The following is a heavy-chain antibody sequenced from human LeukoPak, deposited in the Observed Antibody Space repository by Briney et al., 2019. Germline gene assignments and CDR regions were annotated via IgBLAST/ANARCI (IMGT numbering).Heavy chain of an antibody. D-gene: IGHD3-3*01. CDR1: GFTFSTYS. Sequence: GESLRLSCAASGFTFSTYSMNWLRLAPGKGLEWVSSISPDSNYKYYVDSVKGRFTISRDNSKNTLYLQMNSLRAEDTAVYYCAKGRPDFWSGDAFDIWGQGTMVTVSS. J-gene: IGHJ3*02. CDR3: AKGRPDFWSGDAFDI. CDR2: ISPDSNYK. V-gene: IGHV3-21*04.